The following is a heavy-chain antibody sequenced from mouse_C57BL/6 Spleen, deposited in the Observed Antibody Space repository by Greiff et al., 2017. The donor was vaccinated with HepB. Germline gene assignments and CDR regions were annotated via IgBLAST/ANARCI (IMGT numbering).Heavy chain of an antibody. D-gene: IGHD2-3*01. J-gene: IGHJ1*03. CDR1: GYTFTSYW. CDR3: ARWIYDGYSV. Sequence: VQLQQPGAELVKPGASVKLSCKASGYTFTSYWMQWVKQRPGQGLEWIGEIDPSDSYTNYNQKFKGKATLTVDTSSSTAYMQLSSLTSEDSAVYYWARWIYDGYSVWGTGTTVTVSS. CDR2: IDPSDSYT. V-gene: IGHV1-50*01.